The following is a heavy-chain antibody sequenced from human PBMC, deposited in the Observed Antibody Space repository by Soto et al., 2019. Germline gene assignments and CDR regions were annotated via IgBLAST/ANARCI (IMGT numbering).Heavy chain of an antibody. CDR2: IYPGDSDT. Sequence: GESLKISCKGSGYNFTSYWIGWVRQMPGKGLEWMGIIYPGDSDTRYSPSFQGQVTISADKSISTAYLQWSSLKASDTAMYYCAGGGVRGVITRTRDYYGMDVWGQGTTVTVSS. V-gene: IGHV5-51*01. D-gene: IGHD3-10*01. J-gene: IGHJ6*02. CDR1: GYNFTSYW. CDR3: AGGGVRGVITRTRDYYGMDV.